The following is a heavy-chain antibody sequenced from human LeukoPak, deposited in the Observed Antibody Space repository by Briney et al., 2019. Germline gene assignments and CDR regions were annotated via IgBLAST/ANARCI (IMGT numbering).Heavy chain of an antibody. CDR1: GFTFDDYA. V-gene: IGHV3-9*03. D-gene: IGHD5-24*01. J-gene: IGHJ4*02. CDR2: ISWNSGSI. CDR3: AKGPQRWLQYGPFDY. Sequence: GGSLRLSCAASGFTFDDYAMHWVRQTPGKGLEWVSGISWNSGSIGYADSVKGRFTISRDNAKNSLYLQMNSLRAEDMALYYCAKGPQRWLQYGPFDYWGQGTLVTVSS.